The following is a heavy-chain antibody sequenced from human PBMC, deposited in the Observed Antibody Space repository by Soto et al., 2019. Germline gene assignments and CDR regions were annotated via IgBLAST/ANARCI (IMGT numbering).Heavy chain of an antibody. V-gene: IGHV1-2*02. J-gene: IGHJ4*02. CDR2: INPNSGGT. CDR3: ARARRGVKVFDY. D-gene: IGHD3-10*01. Sequence: ASVKVSCKASGYTFTGYYMHWVRQAPGQGLEWMGWINPNSGGTNYAQKFQGRVTMTRDTSISTAYMELSRLRSDDTAVYYWARARRGVKVFDYWGQGTLVTVSS. CDR1: GYTFTGYY.